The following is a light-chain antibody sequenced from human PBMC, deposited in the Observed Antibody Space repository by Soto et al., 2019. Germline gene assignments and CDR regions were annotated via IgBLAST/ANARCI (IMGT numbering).Light chain of an antibody. CDR3: QQTYSTLLT. V-gene: IGKV1-39*01. CDR2: AAS. CDR1: QSISNY. J-gene: IGKJ4*01. Sequence: DIPMTQSPSSLSASVGDRVTITCRASQSISNYLNWYQQKPGQAPKLLIYAASSLQTGVPSRFSGGGSGPDFTLTISSLQPEDFATYYCQQTYSTLLTFGGGTKVEI.